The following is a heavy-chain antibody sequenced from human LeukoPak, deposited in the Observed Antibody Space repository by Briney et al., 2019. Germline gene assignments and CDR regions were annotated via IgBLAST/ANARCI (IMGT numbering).Heavy chain of an antibody. J-gene: IGHJ5*02. CDR2: IYYSGST. D-gene: IGHD3-22*01. Sequence: SETLSPTCTVSGGSISSSSCYWGWIRQPPGKGLEWIGSIYYSGSTYYNPSLKSRVTISVDTSKNQFSLKLSSVTAADTAVYYCARDISSGYYYDWFDPWGQGTLVTVSS. CDR3: ARDISSGYYYDWFDP. V-gene: IGHV4-39*07. CDR1: GGSISSSSCY.